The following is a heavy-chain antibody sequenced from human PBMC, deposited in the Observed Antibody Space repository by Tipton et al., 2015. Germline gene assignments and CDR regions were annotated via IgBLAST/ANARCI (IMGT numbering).Heavy chain of an antibody. D-gene: IGHD3-3*01. V-gene: IGHV4-4*02. J-gene: IGHJ4*02. CDR3: AGHNDFWSGYLDY. CDR2: IYHSGST. Sequence: SLRLSCTVSAGSISSSFWWSWVRQPPGKGLEWIAEIYHSGSTNYNPSLKSRVTISVDKSKNQFSLKLSPVTAADTAVYYCAGHNDFWSGYLDYWGQGTLVTVSS. CDR1: AGSISSSFW.